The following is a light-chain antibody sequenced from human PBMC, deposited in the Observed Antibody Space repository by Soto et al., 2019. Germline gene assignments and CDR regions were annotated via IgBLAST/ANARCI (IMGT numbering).Light chain of an antibody. V-gene: IGLV2-14*01. CDR2: EVN. CDR3: SSFTRSSTYV. J-gene: IGLJ1*01. CDR1: SSDVGASNF. Sequence: QSALTQPASVSGSPGQSITISCTGTSSDVGASNFVSWYQQYPGKAPKVMIYEVNNRPSGVSNRFSGSKSGNTASLTISGLQAEDEADYYCSSFTRSSTYVFGSGTKVTVL.